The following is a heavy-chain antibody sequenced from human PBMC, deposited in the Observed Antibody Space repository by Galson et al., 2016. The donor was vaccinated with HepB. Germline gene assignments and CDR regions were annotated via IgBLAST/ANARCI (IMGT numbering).Heavy chain of an antibody. CDR2: IDWDDDK. CDR3: ARMGSGNYLFDY. V-gene: IGHV2-70*04. Sequence: PALVKPTQTLMLTCIFSGFSLKTSGMRVSWIRQPPGKALEWLARIDWDDDKFYSTSLKTRLSISKDTSKNQVVLTMTNMDPVDTATYFCARMGSGNYLFDYWGQGILVTVSS. CDR1: GFSLKTSGMR. J-gene: IGHJ4*02. D-gene: IGHD1-26*01.